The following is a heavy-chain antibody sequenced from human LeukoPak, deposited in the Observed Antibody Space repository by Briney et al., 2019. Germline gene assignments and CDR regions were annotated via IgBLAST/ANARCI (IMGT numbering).Heavy chain of an antibody. J-gene: IGHJ3*02. CDR1: GGPISSYY. Sequence: SETLSLTCTVSGGPISSYYRSWIRQPPGKGLEWVGYIYYSGSTNYNPSLKSRVTISVDTSNNQLSLKLSSVTAADTAVYYCARDLTTSDAFDIWGQGTMVTVSS. V-gene: IGHV4-59*01. CDR3: ARDLTTSDAFDI. D-gene: IGHD2/OR15-2a*01. CDR2: IYYSGST.